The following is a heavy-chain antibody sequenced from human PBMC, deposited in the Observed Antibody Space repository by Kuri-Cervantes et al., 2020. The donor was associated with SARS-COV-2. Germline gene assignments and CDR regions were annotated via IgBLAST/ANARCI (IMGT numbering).Heavy chain of an antibody. CDR1: GFTFSSYS. CDR3: ARAFNDILTS. D-gene: IGHD3-9*01. Sequence: GESLKISCAASGFTFSSYSMNWVRQAPGKGLEWVSYISSSSSTIYYADSVKGRFTISRDNAKNSLYLQMNSLRAEDTAVYYCARAFNDILTSWGQGTLVTVSS. J-gene: IGHJ5*02. V-gene: IGHV3-48*01. CDR2: ISSSSSTI.